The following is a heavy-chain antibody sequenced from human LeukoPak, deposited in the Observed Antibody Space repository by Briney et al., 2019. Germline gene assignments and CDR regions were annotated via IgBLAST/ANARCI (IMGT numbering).Heavy chain of an antibody. CDR1: GFTLSDYY. V-gene: IGHV3-11*01. D-gene: IGHD2-21*02. J-gene: IGHJ6*02. CDR3: ARDTTAYCGGDCYMYSGMDV. Sequence: GGSLRLSCAASGFTLSDYYMSWIRQAPGKGLEWVSYISSSGSTIYYADSVKGRFTISRDNAKNSLYLQMNSLRAEDTAVYYCARDTTAYCGGDCYMYSGMDVWGQGTTVTVSS. CDR2: ISSSGSTI.